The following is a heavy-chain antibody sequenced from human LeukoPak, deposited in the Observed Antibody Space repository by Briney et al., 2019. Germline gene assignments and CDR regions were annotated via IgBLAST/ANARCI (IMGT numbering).Heavy chain of an antibody. D-gene: IGHD6-13*01. CDR3: ASFQQQDDAFDV. CDR1: GGSFSGYY. V-gene: IGHV4-34*01. Sequence: SETLSLTCAVYGGSFSGYYWSWIRQPPGKGLEWIGEINHSGSTNYNPSLKSRVTISVDTSKNQFSLTLSSVTAADTAVYYCASFQQQDDAFDVWGQGTMVTVSS. J-gene: IGHJ3*01. CDR2: INHSGST.